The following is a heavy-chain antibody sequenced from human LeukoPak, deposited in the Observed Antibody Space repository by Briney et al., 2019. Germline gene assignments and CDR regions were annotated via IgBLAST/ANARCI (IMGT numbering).Heavy chain of an antibody. V-gene: IGHV3-43*01. Sequence: GGSLRLSCAASGFTFDDYTMHWVRQAPGKGLDGVSLISWDGGSTYYADSLNGRFTISRDNSKNFLYLQMNSLRAEDTALYYCAKCARPDSSGWIRRTYYYYYMDVWGKGTTVTVSS. CDR2: ISWDGGST. CDR3: AKCARPDSSGWIRRTYYYYYMDV. CDR1: GFTFDDYT. D-gene: IGHD6-19*01. J-gene: IGHJ6*03.